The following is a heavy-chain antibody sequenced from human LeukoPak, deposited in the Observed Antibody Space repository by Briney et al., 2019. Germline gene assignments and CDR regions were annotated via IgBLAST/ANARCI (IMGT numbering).Heavy chain of an antibody. J-gene: IGHJ4*02. V-gene: IGHV3-33*05. CDR1: GFTFSNYG. CDR3: ARDKWYCSSASCSSLDY. CDR2: VSYDGNSK. D-gene: IGHD2-2*01. Sequence: GGSLRLSCAASGFTFSNYGMHWIRQAPGKGLEWVADVSYDGNSKYHADSVKGRFTISRDNSKNTLYLQMNSLRVEDTAVYFCARDKWYCSSASCSSLDYWGQGTLVTVSS.